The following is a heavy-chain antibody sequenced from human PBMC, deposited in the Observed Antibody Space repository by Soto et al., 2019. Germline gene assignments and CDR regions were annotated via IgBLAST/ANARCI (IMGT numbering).Heavy chain of an antibody. CDR2: ISSTTNYI. CDR3: ARESEDLTSNFDY. J-gene: IGHJ4*02. CDR1: GFTFTRYS. Sequence: GGSLRLSCAASGFTFTRYSMNWVRQAPGKGLEWVSSISSTTNYIYYADSMKGRFTVSRDNAKNSVYLEINSLSAEDTAVYYCARESEDLTSNFDYWGQGTLGTVSS. V-gene: IGHV3-21*01.